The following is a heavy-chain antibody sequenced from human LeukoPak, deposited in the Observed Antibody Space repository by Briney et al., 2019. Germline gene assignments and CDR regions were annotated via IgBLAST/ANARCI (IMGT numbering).Heavy chain of an antibody. CDR2: ISSSSGTI. Sequence: GGSLRLSCAASGFTFSSNSMNWVRQAPGKGREWASYISSSSGTIYYADSVKGRFTISRDNAKNSLYLHMNSLRAEDTAVYYCAELGITMIGGVWGKGTTVTISS. CDR3: AELGITMIGGV. CDR1: GFTFSSNS. J-gene: IGHJ6*04. D-gene: IGHD3-10*02. V-gene: IGHV3-48*04.